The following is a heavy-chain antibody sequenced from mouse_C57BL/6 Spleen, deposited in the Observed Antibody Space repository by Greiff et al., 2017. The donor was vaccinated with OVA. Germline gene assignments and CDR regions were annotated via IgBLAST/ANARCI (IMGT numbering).Heavy chain of an antibody. CDR1: GYSFTDYN. Sequence: EVQLQQSGPELVKPGASVKISCKASGYSFTDYNMNWVKQSNGKSLEWIGVINPNYGTTSYNQKFKGKATLTVDQSSSTAYMQLNSLTSEDSAVYYCAREGGYDGYYDWFAYWGQGTLVTVSA. D-gene: IGHD2-3*01. CDR2: INPNYGTT. V-gene: IGHV1-39*01. J-gene: IGHJ3*01. CDR3: AREGGYDGYYDWFAY.